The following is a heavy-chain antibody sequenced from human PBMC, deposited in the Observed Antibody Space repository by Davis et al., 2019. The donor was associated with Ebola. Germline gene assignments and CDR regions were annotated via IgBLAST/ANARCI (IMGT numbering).Heavy chain of an antibody. J-gene: IGHJ6*02. Sequence: MPSETLSLTCTVSGGSISSYYWSWIRQPPGKGLEWIGYIYYSGSTNYNPPLKSRVTTSVDTSKNQFSLKLSSVTAADTAVYYCARGGFGGSYLFYYYGMDVWGQGTTVTVSS. CDR2: IYYSGST. D-gene: IGHD1-26*01. CDR3: ARGGFGGSYLFYYYGMDV. CDR1: GGSISSYY. V-gene: IGHV4-59*12.